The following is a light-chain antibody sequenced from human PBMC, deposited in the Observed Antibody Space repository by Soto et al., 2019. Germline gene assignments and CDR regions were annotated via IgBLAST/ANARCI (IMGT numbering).Light chain of an antibody. CDR2: DAS. Sequence: EFVLTQSPVTLSLSPGERATLSCRASQTVRNNYLAWYQQKPGQAPRLLIYDASSRATGIPDRFSGGGSGTNFTLTISRLEPEDFAVYYCQQRSNWPPITFGQGTRLEI. J-gene: IGKJ5*01. V-gene: IGKV3D-20*02. CDR1: QTVRNNY. CDR3: QQRSNWPPIT.